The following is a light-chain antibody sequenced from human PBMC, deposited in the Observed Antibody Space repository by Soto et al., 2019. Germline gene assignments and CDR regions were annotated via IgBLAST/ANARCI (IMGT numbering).Light chain of an antibody. Sequence: EIIWTQSPATLSLSPGERATLSCGASQSVSSSYVAWYQNRPGLAPRLLIYDASNRATGIPARFSGSGSGTDFTLTISSLEPEDFAVYDCQQRSNWPLTFGGGTKVDIK. CDR1: QSVSSSY. CDR3: QQRSNWPLT. J-gene: IGKJ4*01. CDR2: DAS. V-gene: IGKV3-11*01.